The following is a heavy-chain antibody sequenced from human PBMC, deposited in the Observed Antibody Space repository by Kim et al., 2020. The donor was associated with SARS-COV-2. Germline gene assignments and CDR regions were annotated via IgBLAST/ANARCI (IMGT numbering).Heavy chain of an antibody. CDR3: ARSGSEWSHFDF. V-gene: IGHV3-23*05. Sequence: GGSLRLSCAASGFTFTNYAMNWVRQAPGKRLEWVSGADNNGGITYYGDSARGRFTISRDDSKNTVYLLMNRLRVDDSAIYYCARSGSEWSHFDFWGLGIMVTVSS. CDR1: GFTFTNYA. CDR2: ADNNGGIT. J-gene: IGHJ4*02. D-gene: IGHD3-10*01.